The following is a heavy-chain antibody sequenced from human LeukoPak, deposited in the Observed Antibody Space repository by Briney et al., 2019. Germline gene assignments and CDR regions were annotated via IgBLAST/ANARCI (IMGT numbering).Heavy chain of an antibody. Sequence: PGESLKISCKGSGYSFTSYWIGWVRQMPGKGLEWMGIIYPGDSETRYSPSFQVQVTISADKSISTAYLQWSSLKASDTAMYYCARPHSSSAYYFDYWGQGTLVTVSS. CDR3: ARPHSSSAYYFDY. CDR2: IYPGDSET. J-gene: IGHJ4*02. CDR1: GYSFTSYW. D-gene: IGHD6-6*01. V-gene: IGHV5-51*01.